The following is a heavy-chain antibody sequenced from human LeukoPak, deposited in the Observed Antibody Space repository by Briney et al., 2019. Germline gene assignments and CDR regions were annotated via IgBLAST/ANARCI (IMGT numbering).Heavy chain of an antibody. D-gene: IGHD3-10*01. V-gene: IGHV1-69*05. CDR1: VGTFSSYA. CDR2: IIPIFGTA. CDR3: ARVSDDVDYYYYMDV. Sequence: ASVKVSCKASVGTFSSYAISWVRQAPGQGLEWMGGIIPIFGTANYAQKFQGRVTITTDESTSTAYMELSSPRSEDTAVYYCARVSDDVDYYYYMDVWGKGTTVTVSS. J-gene: IGHJ6*03.